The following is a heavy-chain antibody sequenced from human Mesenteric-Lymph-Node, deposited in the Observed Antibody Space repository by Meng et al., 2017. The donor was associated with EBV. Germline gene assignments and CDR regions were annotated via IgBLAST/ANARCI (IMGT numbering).Heavy chain of an antibody. CDR3: ARKDLGPFDI. V-gene: IGHV4-4*02. Sequence: QVQLQEPGPGLVEPSGTLSLPCAVPGGSINSYNWWTWVRQPPGKGLEWIGEIYHSGNTNYNPSLNSRVTISVDKSKNQFSLKVTSVTAADTAVYYCARKDLGPFDIWGQGTMVTVPS. J-gene: IGHJ3*02. CDR2: IYHSGNT. D-gene: IGHD3-16*01. CDR1: GGSINSYNW.